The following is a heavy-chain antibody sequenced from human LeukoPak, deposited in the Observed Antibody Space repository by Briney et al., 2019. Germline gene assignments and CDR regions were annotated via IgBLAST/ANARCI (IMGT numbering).Heavy chain of an antibody. Sequence: ASVKVSCKASGYTFTGYYMHWVRQAPGQGLEWMGRINPNSGGTNYAQKFQGRVTMTRDTSISTAYMELSRLRSDDTAVYYCARDSEYIVVVVAAMWGQGTLVTVSS. V-gene: IGHV1-2*06. J-gene: IGHJ4*02. CDR1: GYTFTGYY. CDR2: INPNSGGT. D-gene: IGHD2-15*01. CDR3: ARDSEYIVVVVAAM.